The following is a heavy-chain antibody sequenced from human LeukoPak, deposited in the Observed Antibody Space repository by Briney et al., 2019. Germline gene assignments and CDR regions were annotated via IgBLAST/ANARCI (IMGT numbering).Heavy chain of an antibody. CDR1: GYTFTVYY. V-gene: IGHV1-2*02. CDR2: INANSGDR. D-gene: IGHD5-24*01. Sequence: ASVTVSLTSSGYTFTVYYMNWVRQAPGQPLEWMECINANSGDRIYTHNFPARVSMNTDTSLSTAYMELTSLGSDDTSVSYCAIGGDGDNRRFDYWGQGTLVTVSS. CDR3: AIGGDGDNRRFDY. J-gene: IGHJ4*02.